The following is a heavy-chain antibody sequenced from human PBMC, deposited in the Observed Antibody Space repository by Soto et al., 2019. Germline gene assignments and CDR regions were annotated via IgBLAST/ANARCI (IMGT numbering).Heavy chain of an antibody. V-gene: IGHV4-31*03. Sequence: SETLSLACTVSGDSISSGGYHWTWIRQHPGKGLEWIGYIYYSGSTYYNPSLKSRVTMSIDTSKNQFSLRLRSVTAADTAVYYCARDRNGNYFDPWGQGTQVTVSS. CDR2: IYYSGST. D-gene: IGHD4-4*01. CDR3: ARDRNGNYFDP. J-gene: IGHJ5*02. CDR1: GDSISSGGYH.